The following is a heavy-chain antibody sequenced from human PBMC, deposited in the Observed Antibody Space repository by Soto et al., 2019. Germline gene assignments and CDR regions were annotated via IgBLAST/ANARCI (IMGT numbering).Heavy chain of an antibody. CDR3: ARGGRWPLDYFDY. CDR2: ISYDGSNK. CDR1: GFTFSSYA. D-gene: IGHD2-15*01. Sequence: GGSLRLSCAASGFTFSSYAMHWVRQAPGKGLEWVAVISYDGSNKYYADSVKGRFTISRDNSKNTLYLQMNSLRAEDTAVYYCARGGRWPLDYFDYWRQRTLVTVSS. J-gene: IGHJ4*02. V-gene: IGHV3-30-3*01.